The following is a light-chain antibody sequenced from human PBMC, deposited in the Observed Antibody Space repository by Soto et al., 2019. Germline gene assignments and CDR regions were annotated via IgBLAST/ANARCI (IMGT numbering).Light chain of an antibody. CDR2: DND. CDR1: TSNIGNNP. J-gene: IGLJ1*01. V-gene: IGLV1-44*01. CDR3: ATWDDTVSGYV. Sequence: QSVLTQSPSVSGTPGQRVTMSCSGSTSNIGNNPVNWYQQSPETAPKLLMYDNDQRPSGVADRFSGSKSGTSASLAISGLQSEDETEYYCATWDDTVSGYVFGTGTKLTVL.